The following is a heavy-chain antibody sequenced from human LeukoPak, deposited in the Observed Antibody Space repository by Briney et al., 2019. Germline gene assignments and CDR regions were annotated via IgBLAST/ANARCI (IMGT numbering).Heavy chain of an antibody. CDR3: ARKWGYYYYMDV. CDR2: MNPNSGNT. Sequence: GASVKVSCKASGYTFTSYDINWVRQATGQGLEWMGWMNPNSGNTGYAQKFQGRVTITRNTSISTAYMELSSLRSEDTAVYYCARKWGYYYYMDVWGKGTTVTVSS. D-gene: IGHD1-26*01. V-gene: IGHV1-8*03. J-gene: IGHJ6*03. CDR1: GYTFTSYD.